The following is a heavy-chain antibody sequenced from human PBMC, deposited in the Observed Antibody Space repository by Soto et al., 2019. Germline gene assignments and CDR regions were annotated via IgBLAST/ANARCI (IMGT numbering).Heavy chain of an antibody. Sequence: SVKVSCKASGGTFSSYAISWVRQAPGQGLEWMGGIIPIFGTANYAQKFQGRVTITADESTSTAYMELSSLRSEDTAVYYCARTPYCGGDCYYCDCCRQGTLVTFAS. CDR2: IIPIFGTA. D-gene: IGHD2-21*02. V-gene: IGHV1-69*13. CDR1: GGTFSSYA. J-gene: IGHJ4*02. CDR3: ARTPYCGGDCYYCDC.